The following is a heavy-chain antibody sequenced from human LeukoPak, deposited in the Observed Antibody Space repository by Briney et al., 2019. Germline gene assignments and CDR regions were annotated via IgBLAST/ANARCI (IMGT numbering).Heavy chain of an antibody. CDR3: ARARYGGDQFEY. V-gene: IGHV1-46*01. CDR2: IRPDSGAT. J-gene: IGHJ4*02. D-gene: IGHD2-21*02. CDR1: GYTLSTYY. Sequence: GASVKVSCMASGYTLSTYYMHWVRQAPGQGLECLGIIRPDSGATMYARKFEGSVTMTRDVSTSTVYMELNSLGSEDTAVYYCARARYGGDQFEYWGQGTLLVVSS.